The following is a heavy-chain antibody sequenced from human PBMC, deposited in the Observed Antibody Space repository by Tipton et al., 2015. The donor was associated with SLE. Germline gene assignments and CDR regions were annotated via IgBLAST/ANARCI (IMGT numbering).Heavy chain of an antibody. CDR1: GSSINSDYF. D-gene: IGHD4-17*01. V-gene: IGHV4-38-2*01. CDR3: ARRDDYGDRRALDY. CDR2: VFHGGTT. Sequence: TLSLTCAVSGSSINSDYFWGWIRRPPGKGLEWIGSVFHGGTTYYNPSLKSRVTISVDRSKNQFSLKLSSVTAADTAVYYCARRDDYGDRRALDYWGQGTLVTVSS. J-gene: IGHJ4*02.